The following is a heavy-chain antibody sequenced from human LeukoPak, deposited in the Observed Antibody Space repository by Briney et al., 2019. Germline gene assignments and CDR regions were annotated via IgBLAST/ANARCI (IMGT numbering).Heavy chain of an antibody. D-gene: IGHD6-6*01. Sequence: GESPKISCQGSGYSFTSYWIGWVRQMPGKGLEWMGIIYPADSDTRYNPSFQGQVTISADISIRTAYLQWSSLRASDTAVYYCARRAFTSSSFSYYYYVDVWGKGTTVTVSS. V-gene: IGHV5-51*01. J-gene: IGHJ6*03. CDR2: IYPADSDT. CDR3: ARRAFTSSSFSYYYYVDV. CDR1: GYSFTSYW.